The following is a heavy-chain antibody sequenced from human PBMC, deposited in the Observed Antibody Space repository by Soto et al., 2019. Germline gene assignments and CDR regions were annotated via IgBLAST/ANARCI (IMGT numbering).Heavy chain of an antibody. Sequence: PGGSLRLSCAASGFTFSSYSMNWVRQAPGKGLEWVSSISSSSSYIYYADSVKGRFTISRDNAKNSLYLQMNSLRAEDTAVYYCARDSSSSPVGYGMDVWGQGTTVTVSS. CDR1: GFTFSSYS. CDR3: ARDSSSSPVGYGMDV. V-gene: IGHV3-21*01. D-gene: IGHD6-6*01. J-gene: IGHJ6*02. CDR2: ISSSSSYI.